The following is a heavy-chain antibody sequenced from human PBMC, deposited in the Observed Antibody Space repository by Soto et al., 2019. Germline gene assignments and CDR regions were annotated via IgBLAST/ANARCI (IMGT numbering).Heavy chain of an antibody. CDR2: IIPIFGTA. V-gene: IGHV1-69*13. CDR1: GGTFSSYA. J-gene: IGHJ5*02. CDR3: ARENYDRNCLDP. Sequence: SVNVSCKASGGTFSSYAISWVRQAPGQGLEWMGGIIPIFGTANYAQKFQGRDTITADEYTSTAYMELSSLRFEDTAVYYCARENYDRNCLDPWGQGTLVTVSS. D-gene: IGHD3-3*01.